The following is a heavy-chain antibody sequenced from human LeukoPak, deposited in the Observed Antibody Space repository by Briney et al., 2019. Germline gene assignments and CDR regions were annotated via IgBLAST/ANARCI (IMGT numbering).Heavy chain of an antibody. D-gene: IGHD6-13*01. CDR2: INHSGST. V-gene: IGHV4-34*01. Sequence: SETLSLTCAVYGGSFSGYYWSWIRQPPGKGLEWIGEINHSGSTNYNPSLKSRVTISVDTSKNQFSLKLSSVTAADTAVYYCARKGAAAGPNYWGQGTLVTVSS. J-gene: IGHJ4*02. CDR1: GGSFSGYY. CDR3: ARKGAAAGPNY.